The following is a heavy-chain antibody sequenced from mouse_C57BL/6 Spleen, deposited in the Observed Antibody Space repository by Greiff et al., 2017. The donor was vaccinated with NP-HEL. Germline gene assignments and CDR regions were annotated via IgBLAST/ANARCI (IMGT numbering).Heavy chain of an antibody. J-gene: IGHJ2*01. V-gene: IGHV5-16*01. CDR2: INYDGSST. CDR1: GFTFSDYY. Sequence: EVKLMESEGGLVQPGSSMKLSCTASGFTFSDYYMAWVRQVPEKGLEWVANINYDGSSTYYLDSLKSRFIISRDNAKNILYLQMSSLKSEDTATYYCAREQGRDYFDYWGQGTTLTVSS. CDR3: AREQGRDYFDY. D-gene: IGHD3-3*01.